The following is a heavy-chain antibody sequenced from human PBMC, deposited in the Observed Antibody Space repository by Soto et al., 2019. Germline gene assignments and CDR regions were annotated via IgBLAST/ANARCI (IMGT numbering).Heavy chain of an antibody. J-gene: IGHJ4*02. D-gene: IGHD4-17*01. V-gene: IGHV4-39*01. CDR2: VYYRGRS. CDR3: VSQRTTVPTQAYFDY. Sequence: SETLSFTCTVSGGSVTNSSYYWGWIRQSPGKGLEWIGSVYYRGRSYSKSSVKSRVTISVGTSKNRFSLSLNSVTASDTAVYFCVSQRTTVPTQAYFDYWGPGALVTVSS. CDR1: GGSVTNSSYY.